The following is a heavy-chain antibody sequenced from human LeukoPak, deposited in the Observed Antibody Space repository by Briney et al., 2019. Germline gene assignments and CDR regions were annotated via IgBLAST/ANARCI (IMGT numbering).Heavy chain of an antibody. J-gene: IGHJ4*02. V-gene: IGHV4-34*01. CDR1: GGSFSGYY. D-gene: IGHD3-10*01. CDR3: ARGHTPLYYGSGSYFVY. CDR2: INHSGST. Sequence: SETLSLTCAVYGGSFSGYYWSWIRQPPGKGLVWIGEINHSGSTNYNPSLESRVTISVDTSKNQFSLKLSSVTAADTAVYYCARGHTPLYYGSGSYFVYWGQGTLVTVSS.